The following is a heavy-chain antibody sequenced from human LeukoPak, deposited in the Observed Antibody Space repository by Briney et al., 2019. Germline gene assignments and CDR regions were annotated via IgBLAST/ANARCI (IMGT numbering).Heavy chain of an antibody. V-gene: IGHV3-48*03. CDR1: GFTFSSYE. D-gene: IGHD6-19*01. Sequence: GGSLRLSCAASGFTFSSYEMNWVRQAPGKGLEWVSYISSSGSTIYYADSVKGRFTISRDNAKNSLYLQMNSLRAEDTAVYYCASPGYSGGWSRGYWGQGTLVTVSS. CDR3: ASPGYSGGWSRGY. CDR2: ISSSGSTI. J-gene: IGHJ4*02.